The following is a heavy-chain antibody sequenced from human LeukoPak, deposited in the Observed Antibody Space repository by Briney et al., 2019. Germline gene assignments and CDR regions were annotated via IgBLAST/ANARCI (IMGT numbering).Heavy chain of an antibody. CDR1: GFTFSSYW. Sequence: GGSLRLSCAASGFTFSSYWMSWVRQAPGKGLEWVANIKQDGSEKYYVDSVKGRFTISRDNAKNSLYLQMNSLRAEDTAVYYCARVGPAWPYYYYYGMDVWGQGTTVTVSS. CDR2: IKQDGSEK. D-gene: IGHD5-24*01. J-gene: IGHJ6*02. CDR3: ARVGPAWPYYYYYGMDV. V-gene: IGHV3-7*04.